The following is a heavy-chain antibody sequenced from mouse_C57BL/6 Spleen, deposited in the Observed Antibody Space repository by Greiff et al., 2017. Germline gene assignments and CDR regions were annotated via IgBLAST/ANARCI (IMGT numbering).Heavy chain of an antibody. V-gene: IGHV1-69*01. D-gene: IGHD4-1*01. CDR2: IDPSDSYT. CDR3: ASGTGSYDFGY. CDR1: GYTFTSYW. J-gene: IGHJ2*01. Sequence: QVQLQQPGAELVMPGASVKLSCKASGYTFTSYWMHWVKQRPGQGLEWIGEIDPSDSYTNYNQKFKGKSTLTVDKSSSTAYMQLSSLTSEDSAVYYCASGTGSYDFGYWGKGTTLTVSS.